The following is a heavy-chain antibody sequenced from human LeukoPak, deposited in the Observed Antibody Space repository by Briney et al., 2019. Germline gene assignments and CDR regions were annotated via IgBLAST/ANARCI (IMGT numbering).Heavy chain of an antibody. CDR2: IYYSGST. D-gene: IGHD3-9*01. Sequence: SETLSLTCTVSGGSISSYYWSWIRQPPGKGLEWIGYIYYSGSTNYNPSLKSRVTISVDTSKNQFSLKLSSVTAAGTAVYYCARDAVTGYYPVYYYYGMDVWGKGTTVTVSS. CDR1: GGSISSYY. CDR3: ARDAVTGYYPVYYYYGMDV. J-gene: IGHJ6*04. V-gene: IGHV4-59*01.